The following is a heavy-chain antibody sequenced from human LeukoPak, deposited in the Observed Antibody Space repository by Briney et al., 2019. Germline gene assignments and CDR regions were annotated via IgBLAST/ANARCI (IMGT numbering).Heavy chain of an antibody. Sequence: PGGSLRLSCAASGFTFSSYSMNWVRQAPGKGLEWVSSISSSSYIYYADSVKGRFTISRDNSKNTLYLQMNSLRAEDTAVYYCARGSLRLGYYYYGMDVWGQGTTVTVSS. CDR2: ISSSSYI. V-gene: IGHV3-21*04. CDR1: GFTFSSYS. CDR3: ARGSLRLGYYYYGMDV. J-gene: IGHJ6*02. D-gene: IGHD1-26*01.